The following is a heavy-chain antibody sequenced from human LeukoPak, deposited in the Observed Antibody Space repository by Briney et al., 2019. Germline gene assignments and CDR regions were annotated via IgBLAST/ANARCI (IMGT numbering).Heavy chain of an antibody. Sequence: SETLSLSCTVSGGAIIGFFWTWIRQSPGKGLEYIGYIYYSGTTDYNPTLKSRVSMSVDTSKNQFFLNLTSVTAADTAIYYCARVGYGSGSWGWFDPWGQGTLVTVSS. CDR3: ARVGYGSGSWGWFDP. J-gene: IGHJ5*02. V-gene: IGHV4-59*01. D-gene: IGHD3-10*01. CDR1: GGAIIGFF. CDR2: IYYSGTT.